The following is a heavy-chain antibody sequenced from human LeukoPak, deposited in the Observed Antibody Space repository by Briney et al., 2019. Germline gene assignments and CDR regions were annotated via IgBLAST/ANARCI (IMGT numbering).Heavy chain of an antibody. D-gene: IGHD3-16*01. CDR3: ARERGRWLQSDFDY. J-gene: IGHJ4*02. V-gene: IGHV3-21*01. CDR1: GFTFSSYS. CDR2: ISSSSSYI. Sequence: GGSLRLSCAASGFTFSSYSMTWVRQAPGKGLEWVSSISSSSSYIYYADSVKGRFTISRDNAKNSLYLQMNSLRAEDTAVYYCARERGRWLQSDFDYWGQGTLVTVSS.